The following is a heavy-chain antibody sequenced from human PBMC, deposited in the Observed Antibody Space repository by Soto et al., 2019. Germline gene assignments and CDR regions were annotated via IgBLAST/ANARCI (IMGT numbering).Heavy chain of an antibody. CDR3: ARNRASDTAIHYYYYMDV. J-gene: IGHJ6*03. V-gene: IGHV3-11*01. Sequence: AGGSLRLSCAASGFTFSDYYMSWIRQAPGKGLEWVSYISSSGSTIYYADSVKGRFTISRDNAKNSLYLQMNSLRAEDTAVYYCARNRASDTAIHYYYYMDVWGKGTTVTVSS. CDR2: ISSSGSTI. CDR1: GFTFSDYY. D-gene: IGHD5-18*01.